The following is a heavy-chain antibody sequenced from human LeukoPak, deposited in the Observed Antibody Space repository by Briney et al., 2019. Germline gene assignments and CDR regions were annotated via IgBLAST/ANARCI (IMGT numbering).Heavy chain of an antibody. CDR2: INHSGST. V-gene: IGHV4-34*01. D-gene: IGHD6-13*01. CDR1: GGSLSGYY. Sequence: SETLSLTCAVYGGSLSGYYWSWIRQPPGKGLEWTGEINHSGSTNYNPSLKSRVTISVDTSKNQFSLKLSSVTAADTAVYYCARHGHSSSWYGGPPNWFDPWGQGTLVTVSS. CDR3: ARHGHSSSWYGGPPNWFDP. J-gene: IGHJ5*02.